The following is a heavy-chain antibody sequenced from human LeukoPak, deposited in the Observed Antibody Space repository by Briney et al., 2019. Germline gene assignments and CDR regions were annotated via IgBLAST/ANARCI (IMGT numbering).Heavy chain of an antibody. Sequence: SETLSLTCTVSGGSISGFYWSWIRQPPGKGLEYIGYIYYSGTTDYNPSLKSRVTMSADTSKDQFSLNLRSVTAADTAVYYCARHYYDSSGYYIFDHWGQGTLVTVSS. D-gene: IGHD3-22*01. J-gene: IGHJ4*02. V-gene: IGHV4-59*01. CDR2: IYYSGTT. CDR3: ARHYYDSSGYYIFDH. CDR1: GGSISGFY.